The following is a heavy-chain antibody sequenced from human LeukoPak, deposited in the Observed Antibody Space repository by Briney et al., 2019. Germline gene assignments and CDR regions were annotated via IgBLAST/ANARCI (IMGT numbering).Heavy chain of an antibody. CDR2: INADGSIT. J-gene: IGHJ4*02. CDR3: ARVTTNSYGYGE. Sequence: GGSLRLSCAGSGFTLSIYWVHWVRQVPGKGLVWVAHINADGSITSHADSVRGRFAISRDNGKNTVYLQMSGLRVEDTAVYYCARVTTNSYGYGEWGQGSLVTVSS. V-gene: IGHV3-74*01. D-gene: IGHD5-18*01. CDR1: GFTLSIYW.